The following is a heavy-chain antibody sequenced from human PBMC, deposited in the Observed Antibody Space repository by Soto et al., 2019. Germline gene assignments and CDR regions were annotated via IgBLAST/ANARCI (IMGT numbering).Heavy chain of an antibody. CDR2: NHYSGST. Sequence: TLTLTCALCRHSIKSTTYYSAWSGEPPGQGYKSVGRNHYSGSTYYHPSLKSRVTISVDTSKNQFSLKLSSVTAADTAVYYCARHELRDILTGYYGGASRYYYYGMDVWGQGTTVT. CDR1: RHSIKSTTYY. D-gene: IGHD3-9*01. V-gene: IGHV4-39*01. CDR3: ARHELRDILTGYYGGASRYYYYGMDV. J-gene: IGHJ6*02.